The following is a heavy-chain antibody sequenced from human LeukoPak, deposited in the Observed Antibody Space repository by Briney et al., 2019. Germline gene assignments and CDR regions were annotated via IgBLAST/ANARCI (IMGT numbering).Heavy chain of an antibody. CDR2: IKKNSDGGTT. Sequence: GFLRLSCAATGFSFTNAWMSWVRQAPGKGLEGIGRIKKNSDGGTTDYAAPVKGRFTISRDDSKDTLYLQMNSLKPEDTALYFCATGGHYFGAWGQGTLVTVSS. J-gene: IGHJ4*02. V-gene: IGHV3-15*01. CDR1: GFSFTNAW. D-gene: IGHD6-25*01. CDR3: ATGGHYFGA.